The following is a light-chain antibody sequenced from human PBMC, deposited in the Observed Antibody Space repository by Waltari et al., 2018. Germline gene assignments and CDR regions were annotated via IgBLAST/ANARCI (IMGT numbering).Light chain of an antibody. CDR2: DKN. CDR3: HSRDGSGVGGS. Sequence: SSELTQDPAVSVAMGQPVRITCQGERLGSYYSSSSQQRPGQAPILVMYDKNNRPSGVPDRFSGSSSDDAASLTITGAQAEDEGSYYCHSRDGSGVGGSFGGGTKLTVL. J-gene: IGLJ2*01. V-gene: IGLV3-19*01. CDR1: RLGSYY.